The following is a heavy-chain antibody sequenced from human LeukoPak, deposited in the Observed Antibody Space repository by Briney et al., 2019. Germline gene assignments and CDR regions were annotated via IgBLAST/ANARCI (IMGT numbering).Heavy chain of an antibody. CDR2: INAGNGNT. D-gene: IGHD6-19*01. J-gene: IGHJ5*02. CDR3: ARAGHFGWYVGVYWFDP. Sequence: ASVKVSCKASGYTFTSYAIHWVRQAPGQRLEWMGWINAGNGNTKYSQKFQGRVTITRDTSASTAYMELSSLRSEDTAVYYCARAGHFGWYVGVYWFDPWGQGTLVTVSS. V-gene: IGHV1-3*01. CDR1: GYTFTSYA.